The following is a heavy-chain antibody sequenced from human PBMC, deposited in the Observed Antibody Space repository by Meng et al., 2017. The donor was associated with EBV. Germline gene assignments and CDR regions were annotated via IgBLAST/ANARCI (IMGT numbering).Heavy chain of an antibody. CDR2: ISSSGSTI. D-gene: IGHD6-13*01. J-gene: IGHJ4*02. CDR3: ARDEFSTAAGGRIFDF. CDR1: GFTFSDYY. V-gene: IGHV3-11*01. Sequence: QVQRGESGGGLVKPGGSLRLSCAASGFTFSDYYMSWIRQTPVKGLEWISYISSSGSTIFYADSVKGRFTISRDNAKNSLYLQMNSLRAEDTAVYYCARDEFSTAAGGRIFDFWGQGILVTVSS.